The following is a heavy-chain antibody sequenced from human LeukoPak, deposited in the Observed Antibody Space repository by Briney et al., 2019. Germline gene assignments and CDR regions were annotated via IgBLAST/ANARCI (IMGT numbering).Heavy chain of an antibody. CDR3: ARGGRGGSNHFDY. D-gene: IGHD1-26*01. Sequence: GASVKASRKASGYTFTTSGITWGRQAPGQGLEWMRWISGYNGNKKYGQDFPGRGTMTTDTSTTKAYMKLRSLRSADTAVYYCARGGRGGSNHFDYWGQGTLVTVSS. V-gene: IGHV1-18*01. CDR1: GYTFTTSG. CDR2: ISGYNGNK. J-gene: IGHJ4*02.